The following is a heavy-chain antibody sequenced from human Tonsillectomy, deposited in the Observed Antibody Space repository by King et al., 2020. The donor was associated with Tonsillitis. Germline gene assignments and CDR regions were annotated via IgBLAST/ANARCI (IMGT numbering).Heavy chain of an antibody. D-gene: IGHD3-10*01. CDR3: AKDIGGHGGYYYGMDV. CDR2: ISLNGWWL. J-gene: IGHJ6*02. V-gene: IGHV3-9*01. CDR1: GFNFVYYD. Sequence: VQLVEAGGGLVQPGRYLRLSCAASGFNFVYYDIHCVRQDPGKGLGWVSGISLNGWWLSCGGSVEGSFTLSRDNAKNSLVLQMNRLRDEDTALYYCAKDIGGHGGYYYGMDVWGQGTTVTVSS.